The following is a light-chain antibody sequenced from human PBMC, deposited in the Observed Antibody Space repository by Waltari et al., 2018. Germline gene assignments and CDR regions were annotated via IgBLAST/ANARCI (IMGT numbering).Light chain of an antibody. CDR3: QQYYRTPLT. Sequence: DIVMTQSPDSLAVSLGERATINCKSSTSVLYTSNNKNYLAWYQQKPGQPPKLLIYWASTRESGVPDRFSGSGSGTDFTLTISSLQAEDVAVYYCQQYYRTPLTFGGGTKVEIK. CDR1: TSVLYTSNNKNY. V-gene: IGKV4-1*01. CDR2: WAS. J-gene: IGKJ4*01.